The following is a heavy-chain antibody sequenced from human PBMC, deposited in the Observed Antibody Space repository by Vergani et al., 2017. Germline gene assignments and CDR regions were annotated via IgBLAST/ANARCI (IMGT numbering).Heavy chain of an antibody. CDR1: GFTFDDYT. V-gene: IGHV3-43*01. CDR3: AKLPGVDTAMVTSY. D-gene: IGHD5-18*01. J-gene: IGHJ4*02. Sequence: EVQLVESGGVVVQPGGSLRLSCAASGFTFDDYTMHWVRQAPGKGLEWVSLISWDGGSTYYADSVKGRFTISRDNSKNSLYLQMNSLRTEDTALYYCAKLPGVDTAMVTSYWGQGTLVTVSS. CDR2: ISWDGGST.